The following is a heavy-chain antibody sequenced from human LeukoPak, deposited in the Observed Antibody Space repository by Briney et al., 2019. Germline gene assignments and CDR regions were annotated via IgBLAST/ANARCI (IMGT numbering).Heavy chain of an antibody. CDR1: GFTFRAYS. V-gene: IGHV3-48*01. CDR2: ISSGTSTI. J-gene: IGHJ4*02. CDR3: ARVRVHYDSSGYYSDY. Sequence: GGSLRLSCAASGFTFRAYSMNWVRQAPGKGLEWVSYISSGTSTIYDADSVKGRFTISRDNAKNSLYLQMNSLRAEDTAVYYCARVRVHYDSSGYYSDYWGQGTLVTVSS. D-gene: IGHD3-22*01.